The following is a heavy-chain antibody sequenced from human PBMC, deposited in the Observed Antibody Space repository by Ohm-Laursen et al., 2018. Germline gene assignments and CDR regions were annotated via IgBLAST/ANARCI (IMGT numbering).Heavy chain of an antibody. CDR3: ARGYYGRGDS. CDR1: GASISSYY. CDR2: FYHSGGT. Sequence: SETLSLTCSVSGASISSYYWTWIRQPPGKGLEWIGHFYHSGGTNNNPSFKSRVTMSFDTSKNQFSLKLSSVTAADTAVYYCARGYYGRGDSWGQGTLVTVSS. D-gene: IGHD3-10*01. V-gene: IGHV4-59*12. J-gene: IGHJ4*02.